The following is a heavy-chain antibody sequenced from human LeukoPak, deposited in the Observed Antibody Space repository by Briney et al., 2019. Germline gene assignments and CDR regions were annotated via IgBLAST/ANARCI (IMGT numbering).Heavy chain of an antibody. Sequence: SETLSLTCAVSGYSISSGYYWSWIRQPPGKGLEWIGYIYYSGSTNYNPSLKSRVTISVDTSKNQFSLKLSSVTAADTAVYYCARVSVATIRGAYYYYMDVWGKGTTVTVSS. CDR3: ARVSVATIRGAYYYYMDV. CDR2: IYYSGST. V-gene: IGHV4-61*01. D-gene: IGHD5-24*01. CDR1: GYSISSGYY. J-gene: IGHJ6*03.